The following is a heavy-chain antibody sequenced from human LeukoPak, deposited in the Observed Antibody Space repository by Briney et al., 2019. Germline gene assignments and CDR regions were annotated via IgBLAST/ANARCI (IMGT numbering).Heavy chain of an antibody. CDR1: GYTPTNYG. J-gene: IGHJ3*02. Sequence: GASVKVSCKAPGYTPTNYGISWVRQAPGQGLEWMAWISAYNGNTNYAQKLQGRVTLTTDTSTSTAYMEVMSLRSDDTAVYYCARDYYYDSGRDAFDIWGQGTMVTVSS. D-gene: IGHD3-22*01. V-gene: IGHV1-18*01. CDR2: ISAYNGNT. CDR3: ARDYYYDSGRDAFDI.